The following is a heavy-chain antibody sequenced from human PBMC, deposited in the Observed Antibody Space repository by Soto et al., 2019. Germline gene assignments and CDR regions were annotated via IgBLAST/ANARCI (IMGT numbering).Heavy chain of an antibody. V-gene: IGHV4-34*01. CDR3: AREEGSGSAGYAFDI. J-gene: IGHJ3*02. CDR1: GGSFSGYY. D-gene: IGHD3-10*01. CDR2: INHSGST. Sequence: SETLSLTCAVYGGSFSGYYWSWIRQPPGKGLEWIGAINHSGSTNYNPSLKSRVTISVDTSKNQFSLKLSSVTAADTAVYYCAREEGSGSAGYAFDIWGQGTMVTVSS.